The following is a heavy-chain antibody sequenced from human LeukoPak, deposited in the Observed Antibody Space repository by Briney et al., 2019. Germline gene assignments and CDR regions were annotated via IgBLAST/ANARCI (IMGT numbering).Heavy chain of an antibody. Sequence: PSETLSLTCTVSGGSISSSGYYWDWIRQPPGKGLEWIGNNYYSGSTYYNPSLKSRVTIFVDTSKNQFSLKMSSVTAADTAVYYCARLLDYYDSRGFYYRYYFDYWGQGTLVTVSS. V-gene: IGHV4-39*01. CDR1: GGSISSSGYY. CDR2: NYYSGST. J-gene: IGHJ4*02. CDR3: ARLLDYYDSRGFYYRYYFDY. D-gene: IGHD3-22*01.